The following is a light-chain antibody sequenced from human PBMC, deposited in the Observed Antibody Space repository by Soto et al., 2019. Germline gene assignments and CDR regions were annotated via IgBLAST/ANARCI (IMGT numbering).Light chain of an antibody. Sequence: EIVMTQSPATLSVSQGERATLSCRASQSVNSNLAWYQQKPGQAPRLLIYDASIRATGIPARFSGSGSGTEFTLTISSLQSEEFAVYYCHQYHNWPLAFGGGTKVEIK. CDR1: QSVNSN. CDR3: HQYHNWPLA. CDR2: DAS. J-gene: IGKJ4*01. V-gene: IGKV3-15*01.